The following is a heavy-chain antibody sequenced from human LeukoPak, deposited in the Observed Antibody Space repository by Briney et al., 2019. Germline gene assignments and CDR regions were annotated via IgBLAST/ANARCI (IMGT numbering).Heavy chain of an antibody. CDR1: GYTFTSYG. J-gene: IGHJ5*02. CDR2: ISAYNGNT. Sequence: ASVKVSCKASGYTFTSYGISWVRQAPGQGLEWMGWISAYNGNTNYAQKLQGRVTVTTDTSTSTAYIELRSLRSDDTAVYYCARVGVPAPNWFDPWGQGTLVTVSS. D-gene: IGHD2-2*01. CDR3: ARVGVPAPNWFDP. V-gene: IGHV1-18*04.